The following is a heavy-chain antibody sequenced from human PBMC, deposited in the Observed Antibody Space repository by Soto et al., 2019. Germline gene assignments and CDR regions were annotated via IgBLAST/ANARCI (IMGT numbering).Heavy chain of an antibody. Sequence: GGSLRLSCAASGFTFSSYAMSWVRQAPGKGLEWVSAISGSGANINYADSVKGRFTISRDNSKNALYLRMNSLRAEDTALYYCAKRGYCGGNNCYYFDYWGQGALVTVSS. V-gene: IGHV3-23*01. CDR3: AKRGYCGGNNCYYFDY. CDR1: GFTFSSYA. J-gene: IGHJ4*02. D-gene: IGHD2-15*01. CDR2: ISGSGANI.